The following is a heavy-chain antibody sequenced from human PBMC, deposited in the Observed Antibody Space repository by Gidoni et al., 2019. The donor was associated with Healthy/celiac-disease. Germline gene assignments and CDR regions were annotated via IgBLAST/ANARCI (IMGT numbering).Heavy chain of an antibody. J-gene: IGHJ4*02. Sequence: QVQLPESGPGLVKPSGTLSLTCAVSGGSIRSSNLWSWVRQPPGKGLEWIGELYHSGSTNYNPSLKSRVTISVDKSKNQFSLKLSSVTAADTAVYYCARGPIKQQLVQFDYWGQGTLVTVSS. V-gene: IGHV4-4*02. D-gene: IGHD6-13*01. CDR3: ARGPIKQQLVQFDY. CDR1: GGSIRSSNL. CDR2: LYHSGST.